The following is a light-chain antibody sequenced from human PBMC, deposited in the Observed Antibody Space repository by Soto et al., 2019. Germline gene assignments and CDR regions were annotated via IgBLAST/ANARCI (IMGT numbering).Light chain of an antibody. CDR2: DVR. CDR1: SSDVGGYNY. Sequence: QSVLTQPASVSGSPGQSITISCTGTSSDVGGYNYVSWYQQHPGKAPKLMIYDVRNRPSGVSNRFSGSKSGNTASLTISGLQAEDAADYYCSSYTSISTLVFGGGTKLTVL. J-gene: IGLJ2*01. V-gene: IGLV2-14*01. CDR3: SSYTSISTLV.